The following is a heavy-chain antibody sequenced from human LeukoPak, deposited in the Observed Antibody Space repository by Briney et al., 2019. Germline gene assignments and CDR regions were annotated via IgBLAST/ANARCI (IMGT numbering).Heavy chain of an antibody. CDR3: ARDQSRAMVRGVLSFDAFDI. Sequence: GGSLRLSCAASGFAFSSYGMSWVRQAPGKGLEWVSGISDSGAYTYYADSVKGRFTISRDNSKNTLYLQMNSLRAEDTAVYYCARDQSRAMVRGVLSFDAFDIWGQGTMVTVSS. CDR2: ISDSGAYT. D-gene: IGHD3-10*01. CDR1: GFAFSSYG. J-gene: IGHJ3*02. V-gene: IGHV3-23*01.